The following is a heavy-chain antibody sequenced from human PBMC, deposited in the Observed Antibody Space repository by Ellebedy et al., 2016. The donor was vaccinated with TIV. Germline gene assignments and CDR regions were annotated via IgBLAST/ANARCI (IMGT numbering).Heavy chain of an antibody. CDR1: GFIFSDYW. J-gene: IGHJ2*01. CDR2: INEDGGKK. CDR3: AGRHFDL. Sequence: GGSLRLXXAVSGFIFSDYWMHWVRQAPGKGLEWVANINEDGGKKYYVDSVKGRFTISRDNTKNSLYLQMNSLRAEDTAVYFCAGRHFDLWGRGTLVTVSS. V-gene: IGHV3-7*01.